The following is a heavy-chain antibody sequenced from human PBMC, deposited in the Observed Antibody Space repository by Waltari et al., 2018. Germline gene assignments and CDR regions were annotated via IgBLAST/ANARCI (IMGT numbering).Heavy chain of an antibody. CDR2: VSGDSGYI. CDR3: AGIRRGFWFFDL. D-gene: IGHD3-10*01. J-gene: IGHJ2*01. Sequence: EVQLVESGGGLVQPGGSLRLSCAASGMPFTTYSMNWFRQAPGKGLEWISYVSGDSGYIYYADSVRGRFTISRDNAQNSMYLQMNNLRADDTAVYYCAGIRRGFWFFDLWGRGTLVTVSS. CDR1: GMPFTTYS. V-gene: IGHV3-48*04.